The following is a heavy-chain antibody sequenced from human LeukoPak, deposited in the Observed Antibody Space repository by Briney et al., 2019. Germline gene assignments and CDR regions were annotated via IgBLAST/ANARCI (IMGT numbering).Heavy chain of an antibody. J-gene: IGHJ5*02. CDR1: GFTFSSYG. Sequence: GGSLRLSCAASGFTFSSYGMHWVRQAPGKGLEWVAAISYDGSNKYYADSVKGRFTISRDNSKNTLYLQMNSLRAEDTAVYYCARDYSSSWYGNWFDPWGQGTLVTVSS. V-gene: IGHV3-30*03. CDR2: ISYDGSNK. CDR3: ARDYSSSWYGNWFDP. D-gene: IGHD6-13*01.